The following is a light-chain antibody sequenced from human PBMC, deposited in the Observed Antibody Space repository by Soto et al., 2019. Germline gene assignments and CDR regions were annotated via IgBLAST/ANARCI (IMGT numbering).Light chain of an antibody. V-gene: IGLV1-51*02. J-gene: IGLJ2*01. CDR1: TSNIGNNY. CDR2: EDI. Sequence: QSVLTQPPSVSAAPGQTVTISCSGSTSNIGNNYLSWYRQLPGTAPKLLIYEDIKRPSGIPDRFSGSKSGTSATLAITGLQTGDEADYYCGTWDTSLSTAVFGGGTKLTVL. CDR3: GTWDTSLSTAV.